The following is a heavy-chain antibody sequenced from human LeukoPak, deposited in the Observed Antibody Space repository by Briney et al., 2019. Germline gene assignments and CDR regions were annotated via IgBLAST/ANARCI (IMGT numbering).Heavy chain of an antibody. V-gene: IGHV3-48*02. D-gene: IGHD3-16*01. CDR3: ARGETARVDY. CDR2: ISSGSSTI. Sequence: GGSLRLSCAASGFTFSNYAMSWVRQAPGKGLEWLSYISSGSSTIYYADSVEGRFTISRDNAKNSLYLQMNSLRDEDTAVYYCARGETARVDYWGQGILVTVSS. J-gene: IGHJ4*02. CDR1: GFTFSNYA.